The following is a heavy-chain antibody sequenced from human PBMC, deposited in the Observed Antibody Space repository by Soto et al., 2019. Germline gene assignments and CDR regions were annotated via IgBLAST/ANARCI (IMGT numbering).Heavy chain of an antibody. CDR3: AREKVGYFDY. CDR2: MNPNSGNT. D-gene: IGHD1-26*01. V-gene: IGHV1-8*01. CDR1: GYSFTAYD. J-gene: IGHJ4*02. Sequence: ASVKVSCKTSGYSFTAYDINWVRQAPGQGLEWMGWMNPNSGNTEYAEKFQGRVSMNSTPSINTAFLELSSLTSEDTAVYYCAREKVGYFDYWGQGTPVTVS.